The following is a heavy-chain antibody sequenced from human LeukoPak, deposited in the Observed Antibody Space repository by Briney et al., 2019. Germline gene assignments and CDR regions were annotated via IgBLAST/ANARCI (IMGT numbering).Heavy chain of an antibody. CDR2: IYSSGST. D-gene: IGHD6-19*01. J-gene: IGHJ4*02. Sequence: SETLSLTCTVSGGSISSGSFYWSWIRQPAGKGLEWIGRIYSSGSTNYNPSLKSRVTISVGTSKNQFSLKLSSVTAADTAVNYCARTIAVAEFDYWGQGTLVTVSS. CDR3: ARTIAVAEFDY. V-gene: IGHV4-61*02. CDR1: GGSISSGSFY.